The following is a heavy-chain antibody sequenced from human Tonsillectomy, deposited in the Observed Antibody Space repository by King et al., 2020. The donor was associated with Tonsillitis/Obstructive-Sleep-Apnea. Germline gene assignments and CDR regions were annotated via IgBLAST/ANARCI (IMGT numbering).Heavy chain of an antibody. D-gene: IGHD6-6*01. V-gene: IGHV4-34*01. CDR1: GGSFSGYY. Sequence: VQLQQWGAGLLKPSETLSLTCAVYGGSFSGYYWSWIRQPPGKGLEWIGEINHSGSTNYNPSLKSRVTISVDTSKNQFSLKLSSVTAADTAVYYFARGGFGRSSYYSYYYLDVWGKGTTVTVSS. CDR2: INHSGST. J-gene: IGHJ6*03. CDR3: ARGGFGRSSYYSYYYLDV.